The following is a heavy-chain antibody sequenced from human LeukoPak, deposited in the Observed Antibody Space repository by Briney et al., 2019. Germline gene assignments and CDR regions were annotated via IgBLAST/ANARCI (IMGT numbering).Heavy chain of an antibody. CDR1: GFTFSSYA. J-gene: IGHJ6*02. CDR2: ISGSGGST. CDR3: AKGGHYYYYGMDV. V-gene: IGHV3-23*01. Sequence: GGSLRLSCAASGFTFSSYAMSWVRQAPGKGLEWASAISGSGGSTYYADSVKGRFTISRDNSKNTLYLQMNSLRAEDTAVYYCAKGGHYYYYGMDVWGQGTTVTVSS.